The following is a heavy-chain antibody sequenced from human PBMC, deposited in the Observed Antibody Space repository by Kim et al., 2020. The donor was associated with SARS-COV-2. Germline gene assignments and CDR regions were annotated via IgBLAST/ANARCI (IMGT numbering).Heavy chain of an antibody. CDR1: GFTFSSYA. J-gene: IGHJ3*02. Sequence: GGSLRLSCAASGFTFSSYAMHWVRQAPGKGLEYVSAISSNGGSTYYANSVKGRFTISRDNSKNTLYLQMGSLRAEDMAVYYCARDKAPEPEAFDIWGQGTMVTVSS. CDR3: ARDKAPEPEAFDI. V-gene: IGHV3-64*01. CDR2: ISSNGGST.